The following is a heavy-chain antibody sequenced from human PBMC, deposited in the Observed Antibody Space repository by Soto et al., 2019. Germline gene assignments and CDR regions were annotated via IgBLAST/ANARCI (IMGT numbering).Heavy chain of an antibody. Sequence: TLSLTCAVYGGSFSGYYWSWIRQPPGKGLEWIGEIDHSGSTNYNPSLKSRVTISVDTSKNQFSLKLSSVTAADTAVYYCARGRSHITIFGVVFDYWGQGTLVTVSS. J-gene: IGHJ4*02. CDR3: ARGRSHITIFGVVFDY. V-gene: IGHV4-34*01. D-gene: IGHD3-3*01. CDR1: GGSFSGYY. CDR2: IDHSGST.